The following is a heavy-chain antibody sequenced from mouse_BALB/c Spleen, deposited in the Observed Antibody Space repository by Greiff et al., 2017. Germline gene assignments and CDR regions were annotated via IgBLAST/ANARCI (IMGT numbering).Heavy chain of an antibody. D-gene: IGHD2-10*02. V-gene: IGHV3-6*02. Sequence: EVKLVESGPGLVKPSQSLSLTCSVTGYSITSGYYWNWIRQFPGNKLEWMGYISYDGSNNYNPSLKNRISITRDTSKNQFFLKLNSVTTEDTATYYCARGGYDAMDYWGQGTSVTVSS. CDR1: GYSITSGYY. CDR2: ISYDGSN. J-gene: IGHJ4*01. CDR3: ARGGYDAMDY.